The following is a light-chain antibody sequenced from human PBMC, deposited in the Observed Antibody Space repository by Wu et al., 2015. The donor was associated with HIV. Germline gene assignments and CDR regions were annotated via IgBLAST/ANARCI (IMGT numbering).Light chain of an antibody. V-gene: IGKV3-20*01. J-gene: IGKJ2*01. CDR2: DTS. Sequence: EIVLTQSPGTLPLSPGERATLSCRASQSVSSSYLAWYQQRPGQAPRLFIYDTSSRATGIPDRFSGSGSGTDFTLTISRLEPEDFAVYYCQQYGTSPSFGQGTKLEIK. CDR3: QQYGTSPS. CDR1: QSVSSSY.